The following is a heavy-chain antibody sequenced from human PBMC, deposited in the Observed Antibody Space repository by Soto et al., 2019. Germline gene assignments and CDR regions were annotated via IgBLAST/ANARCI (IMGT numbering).Heavy chain of an antibody. J-gene: IGHJ4*02. CDR3: ACSSYYDILTGYYPAFDY. Sequence: SETLSLTCTVSGGSISSYYWSWIRQPPGKGLEWIGYIYYSGSTYYNPSLKSRVTISVDTSKNQFSLKLSSVTAADTAVYYCACSSYYDILTGYYPAFDYWGQGTLVTVSS. CDR2: IYYSGST. CDR1: GGSISSYY. V-gene: IGHV4-59*06. D-gene: IGHD3-9*01.